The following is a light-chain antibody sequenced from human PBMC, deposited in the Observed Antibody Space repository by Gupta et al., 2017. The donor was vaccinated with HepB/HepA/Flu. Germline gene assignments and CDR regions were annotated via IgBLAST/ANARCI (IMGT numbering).Light chain of an antibody. CDR1: SSNIGSNF. CDR3: ATWDDSLSGPV. CDR2: RNN. J-gene: IGLJ2*01. V-gene: IGLV1-47*01. Sequence: QSVVTQQPSASGTPGQRVTISCSGSSSNIGSNFVSWYQQLPGSAPKLLIYRNNQRPSGVPDRFSGSKSGTSASLAISGLRSEDESDYYCATWDDSLSGPVFGGGTKLTVL.